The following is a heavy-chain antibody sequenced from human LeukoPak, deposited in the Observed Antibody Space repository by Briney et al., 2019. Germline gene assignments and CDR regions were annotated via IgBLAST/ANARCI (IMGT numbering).Heavy chain of an antibody. D-gene: IGHD3-10*01. Sequence: PGGSLRLSCAASGFTFRTYGMHWVRQAPGKGLEWVAVISYDGSNKYYADSVKGRFTISRDNSKNTLYLQMNSLRAEDTAVYYCAREDGSGSYYNPGFDPWGQGTLVTVSS. J-gene: IGHJ5*02. V-gene: IGHV3-30*03. CDR3: AREDGSGSYYNPGFDP. CDR1: GFTFRTYG. CDR2: ISYDGSNK.